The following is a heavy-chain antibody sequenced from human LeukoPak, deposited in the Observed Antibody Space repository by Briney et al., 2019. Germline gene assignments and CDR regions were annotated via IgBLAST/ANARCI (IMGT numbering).Heavy chain of an antibody. CDR2: IVPIFGTA. Sequence: SVKVSGKAYGGTFSSYAISWVRQAPGQGLECMGGIVPIFGTANYAQKSQGRVTITADESTSTAYMELSSLRSEDTAVYYCARARSSSWYYYFDYWGQGTLVTVSS. D-gene: IGHD6-13*01. J-gene: IGHJ4*02. CDR3: ARARSSSWYYYFDY. CDR1: GGTFSSYA. V-gene: IGHV1-69*13.